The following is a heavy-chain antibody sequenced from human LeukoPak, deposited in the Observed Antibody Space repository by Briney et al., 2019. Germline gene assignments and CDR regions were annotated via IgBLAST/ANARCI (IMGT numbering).Heavy chain of an antibody. CDR1: GGSISSSSYY. Sequence: SETLSLTCTVSGGSISSSSYYWGWIRQPPGTGLEWIGSIYYSGSTYYNPSLKSRVTISVDTSKNQFSLKLSSVTAADTAVYYCARHSGEVVVPADMYNWFDPWGQGTLVTVSS. CDR2: IYYSGST. J-gene: IGHJ5*02. V-gene: IGHV4-39*01. CDR3: ARHSGEVVVPADMYNWFDP. D-gene: IGHD2-2*01.